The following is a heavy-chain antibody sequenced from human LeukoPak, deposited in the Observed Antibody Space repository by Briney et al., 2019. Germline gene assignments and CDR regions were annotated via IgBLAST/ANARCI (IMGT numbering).Heavy chain of an antibody. D-gene: IGHD6-19*01. CDR1: GFSFNNAW. V-gene: IGHV3-15*01. CDR2: IKRKIDGETT. J-gene: IGHJ4*02. CDR3: AKDILRLAVAADPFDY. Sequence: GGSLRLSCAVSGFSFNNAWMNWVRQAPGKGLEWVGRIKRKIDGETTDYAAPVKGRFTISRDDSKSTLYLQMNSLKSEDTAVYYCAKDILRLAVAADPFDYWGQGTLVTVSS.